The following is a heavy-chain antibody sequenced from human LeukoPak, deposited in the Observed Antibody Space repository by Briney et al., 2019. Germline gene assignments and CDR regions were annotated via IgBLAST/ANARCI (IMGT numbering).Heavy chain of an antibody. CDR3: ARDFCSGGSCSPFLQPIFDY. D-gene: IGHD2-15*01. V-gene: IGHV1-2*02. Sequence: ASVKVSCKASGYTFTGYYMHWVRQAPGQGLEWMGWINPNSGGTNYAQKFQGRVTMTRDTSISTAYMELSRLRSDDTAVYYCARDFCSGGSCSPFLQPIFDYWGQGTLVTVS. CDR1: GYTFTGYY. CDR2: INPNSGGT. J-gene: IGHJ4*02.